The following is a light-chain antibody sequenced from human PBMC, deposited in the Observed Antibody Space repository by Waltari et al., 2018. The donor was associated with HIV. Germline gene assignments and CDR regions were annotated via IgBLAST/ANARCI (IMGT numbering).Light chain of an antibody. J-gene: IGKJ2*01. CDR3: QQYYSTPYT. V-gene: IGKV4-1*01. Sequence: DIVMTQSPDSLAVPLGERATITCNSSQTVLYSSNKKNFLSWYKQKPGQPPKLLISWATTRDSGVPDRFSGGGSGTDFTLTVSSLQAEDVAFYYCQQYYSTPYTFGRGTKV. CDR2: WAT. CDR1: QTVLYSSNKKNF.